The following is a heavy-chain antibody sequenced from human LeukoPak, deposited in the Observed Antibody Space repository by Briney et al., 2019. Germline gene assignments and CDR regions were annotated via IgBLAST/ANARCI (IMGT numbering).Heavy chain of an antibody. D-gene: IGHD6-13*01. V-gene: IGHV3-66*02. CDR3: VTSTGQQFIPYDY. J-gene: IGHJ4*02. CDR2: IYGGDAA. Sequence: GGSLRLSCAAFGINVSSNYMTWIRQAPGKGLEWVSLIYGGDAAYYAESVRGRFMISRDNLKNTLFLQMSSLRVEDTAVYYCVTSTGQQFIPYDYWGQGTHVTVSS. CDR1: GINVSSNY.